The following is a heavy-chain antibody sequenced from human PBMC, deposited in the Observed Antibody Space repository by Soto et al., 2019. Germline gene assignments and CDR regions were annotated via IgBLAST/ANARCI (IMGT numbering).Heavy chain of an antibody. V-gene: IGHV3-11*04. CDR2: ISSGGSSI. CDR3: AESEGGSRSSRFMDV. J-gene: IGHJ6*02. D-gene: IGHD2-15*01. CDR1: GFTFSDYY. Sequence: PGGSLRLSCAASGFTFSDYYMTWIRQAPGKGLEWVSYISSGGSSIYYADSVKGRFTISRDNAKNSLYLQMNSLRAEDTAVYYCAESEGGSRSSRFMDVWGQGTTVTVSS.